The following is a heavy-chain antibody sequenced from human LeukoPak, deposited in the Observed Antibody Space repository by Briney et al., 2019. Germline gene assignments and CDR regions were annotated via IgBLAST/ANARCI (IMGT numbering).Heavy chain of an antibody. Sequence: GGSLRLSCAASGFTFSSYSMNWVRQAPGKGLEWVSYISISSTTIYYADSVKGRFTISRDNAKNSLYLQMNSLRAEDTAVYYCAGSPNCAGGDCYSGLDYWGQGTLVTVSS. CDR3: AGSPNCAGGDCYSGLDY. D-gene: IGHD2-21*02. CDR2: ISISSTTI. CDR1: GFTFSSYS. J-gene: IGHJ4*02. V-gene: IGHV3-48*04.